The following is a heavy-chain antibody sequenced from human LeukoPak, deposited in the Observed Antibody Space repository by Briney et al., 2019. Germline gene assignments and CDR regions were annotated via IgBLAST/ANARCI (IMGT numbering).Heavy chain of an antibody. CDR3: AKEADYYHASGPFGP. V-gene: IGHV3-23*01. CDR1: RINFTNYA. Sequence: GGSLRLSCAASRINFTNYAMSWVRQAPGKGLEWLSSISASSDTTYYADSVKGRFTISRDNSKLTLYLQMNSLRADDTAIYFCAKEADYYHASGPFGPWGQGTLVTVSS. CDR2: ISASSDTT. J-gene: IGHJ5*02. D-gene: IGHD3-10*01.